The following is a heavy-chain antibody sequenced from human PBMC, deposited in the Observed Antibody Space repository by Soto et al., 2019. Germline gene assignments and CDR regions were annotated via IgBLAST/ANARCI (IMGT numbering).Heavy chain of an antibody. V-gene: IGHV3-33*01. Sequence: QVQLVESGGGVVQPGMSLRLSCAASGFAFSRFGMHWVRQTPDKRLEWVAVIWFDGSKTYYADAVKGRFTISRDNSNNTLYLQTNSLRAEDTAVYYCVRGGENFFDCWGQGALVTVSS. CDR2: IWFDGSKT. CDR1: GFAFSRFG. CDR3: VRGGENFFDC. J-gene: IGHJ4*02.